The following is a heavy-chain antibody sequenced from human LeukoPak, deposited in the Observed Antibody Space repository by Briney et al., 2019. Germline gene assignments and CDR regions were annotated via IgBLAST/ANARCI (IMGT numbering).Heavy chain of an antibody. V-gene: IGHV4-59*01. CDR3: ARVTGEGYFDY. D-gene: IGHD7-27*01. Sequence: SETLSLTCTVSGGSISSYYWSWIRQPPGKGLEWIGYIHYSGSTNYNPSLKSRVTISVDTSKNQFSLKLSSVTAADTAVYYCARVTGEGYFDYWGQGTLVTVSS. J-gene: IGHJ4*02. CDR1: GGSISSYY. CDR2: IHYSGST.